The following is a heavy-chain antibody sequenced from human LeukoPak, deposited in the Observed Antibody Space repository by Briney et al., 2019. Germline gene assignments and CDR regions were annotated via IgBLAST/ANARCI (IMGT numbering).Heavy chain of an antibody. CDR1: GFTFSSYA. CDR3: PLGLNYYDSSGIFDY. D-gene: IGHD3-22*01. Sequence: GRSLRLSCAASGFTFSSYAMHWVRQAPGKGLEWVAVISYDGSNKYYADSVKGRFTISRHNSKNTLYLQMNSLRAEDTAVYYCPLGLNYYDSSGIFDYWGQGTLVTVTS. V-gene: IGHV3-30*04. CDR2: ISYDGSNK. J-gene: IGHJ4*02.